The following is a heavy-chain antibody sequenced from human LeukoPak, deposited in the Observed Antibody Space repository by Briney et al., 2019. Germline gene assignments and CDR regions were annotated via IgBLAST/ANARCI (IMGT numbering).Heavy chain of an antibody. V-gene: IGHV3-33*06. CDR1: GFTFSSYG. J-gene: IGHJ4*02. CDR3: AKWKYSNSGIDDY. CDR2: IWYDGSNK. Sequence: GGSLRLSCAASGFTFSSYGMHWVRQAPGKGLEWVAVIWYDGSNKYYADSVKGRFTISRDNSKNMLYLQMNSLRAEDTAVYYCAKWKYSNSGIDDYWGQGTLVTVSS. D-gene: IGHD6-6*01.